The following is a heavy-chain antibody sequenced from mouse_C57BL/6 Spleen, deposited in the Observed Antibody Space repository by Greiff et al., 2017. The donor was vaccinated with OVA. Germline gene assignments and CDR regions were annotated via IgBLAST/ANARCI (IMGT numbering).Heavy chain of an antibody. Sequence: QVQLQQPGAELVRPGSSVKLSCKASGYTFTSYWMHWVKQRPIQGLEWIGNIDPSDSETHYNQKFKDKATLTVDKSSSTAYMQLSSLTSEDSAVYYCARLDYYGSSSPFDYWGQGTTLTVSS. D-gene: IGHD1-1*01. J-gene: IGHJ2*01. CDR2: IDPSDSET. V-gene: IGHV1-52*01. CDR3: ARLDYYGSSSPFDY. CDR1: GYTFTSYW.